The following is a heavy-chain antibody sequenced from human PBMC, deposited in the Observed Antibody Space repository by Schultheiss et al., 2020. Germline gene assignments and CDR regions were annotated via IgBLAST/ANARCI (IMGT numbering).Heavy chain of an antibody. J-gene: IGHJ4*02. CDR1: GYTFTSYA. V-gene: IGHV1-69*04. CDR3: AKAYYYDSSGYRPDRGVFDY. Sequence: SVKVSCKASGYTFTSYAISWVRQAPGQGLEWMGRIIPILGIANYAQKFQGRVTITADKSTSTAYMELSSLRSEDTAVYYCAKAYYYDSSGYRPDRGVFDYWGQGTLVTVSS. D-gene: IGHD3-22*01. CDR2: IIPILGIA.